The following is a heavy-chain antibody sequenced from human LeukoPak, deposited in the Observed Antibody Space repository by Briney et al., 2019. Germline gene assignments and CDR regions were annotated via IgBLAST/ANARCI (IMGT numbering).Heavy chain of an antibody. Sequence: SETLSLTCTVSGGSISSHYWSWIRRPPGKGLEWIGYIYYSGSTNYNPSLKSRVTISVDTSKNQFSLKLSSVTAADTAVYYCARRIGGGSGGPPWFDPWGQGTLVTVSS. CDR1: GGSISSHY. J-gene: IGHJ5*02. CDR3: ARRIGGGSGGPPWFDP. D-gene: IGHD3-10*01. V-gene: IGHV4-59*11. CDR2: IYYSGST.